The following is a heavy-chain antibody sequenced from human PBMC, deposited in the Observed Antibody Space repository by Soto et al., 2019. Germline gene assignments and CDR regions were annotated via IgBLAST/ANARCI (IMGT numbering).Heavy chain of an antibody. J-gene: IGHJ6*02. Sequence: SVNGYWKSSGGTFNNNPISWVREAPGQGLEWMGGIIPILGTANYAQKFRGRVTITADESTSTGYMDLSSLRSEDTAVYYCARPHDSSDYYGGGMDVWGQGTTVTVSS. D-gene: IGHD3-22*01. CDR2: IIPILGTA. CDR1: GGTFNNNP. V-gene: IGHV1-69*13. CDR3: ARPHDSSDYYGGGMDV.